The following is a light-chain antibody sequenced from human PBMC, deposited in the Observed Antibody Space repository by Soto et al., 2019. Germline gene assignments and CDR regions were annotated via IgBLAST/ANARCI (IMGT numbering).Light chain of an antibody. CDR2: GAS. Sequence: EIVMTQSPATLSVSPGERATLSCRASQSVSSNLAWYQQKPGQAPRLLIYGASTRATGIPARFSGSGSGREFTLTISSLQSEDFAVYYCQQYNNWPRTFGQVNKVEIK. V-gene: IGKV3-15*01. CDR3: QQYNNWPRT. J-gene: IGKJ1*01. CDR1: QSVSSN.